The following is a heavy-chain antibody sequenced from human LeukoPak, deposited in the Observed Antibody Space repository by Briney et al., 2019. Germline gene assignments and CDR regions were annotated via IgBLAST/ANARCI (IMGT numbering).Heavy chain of an antibody. V-gene: IGHV4-34*01. J-gene: IGHJ5*02. CDR1: GGSFSGYY. D-gene: IGHD3-3*01. CDR2: INHSGST. Sequence: ASETLSLTCAVYGGSFSGYYWSWIRQPPGKGLEWIGEINHSGSTNYNPSLKSRVTISVDTSKNQFSLKLSSVTAADTAVYYCARFSRFTGYNWFDPWGQGTLVTVSS. CDR3: ARFSRFTGYNWFDP.